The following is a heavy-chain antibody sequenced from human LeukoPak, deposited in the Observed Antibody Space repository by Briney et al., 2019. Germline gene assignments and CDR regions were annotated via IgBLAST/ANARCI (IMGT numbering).Heavy chain of an antibody. J-gene: IGHJ4*02. CDR2: FIPVFERS. D-gene: IGHD3-10*01. CDR1: GESFSSYQ. CDR3: ARDSRTYYYGSGSYYKVGRLDF. Sequence: GASVKVSCKSSGESFSSYQITWVRQAPGQGLEWVGEFIPVFERSTYAQKFQGRVTMTADESTNTAYMELSSLTSEDTAVYYCARDSRTYYYGSGSYYKVGRLDFWGQGTLVTVSS. V-gene: IGHV1-69*13.